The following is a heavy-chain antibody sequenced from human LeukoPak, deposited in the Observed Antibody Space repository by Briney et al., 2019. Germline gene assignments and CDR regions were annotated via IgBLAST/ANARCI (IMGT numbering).Heavy chain of an antibody. J-gene: IGHJ4*02. CDR3: AKDSGAAMGYFDY. CDR1: GFTFSSYG. D-gene: IGHD5-18*01. CDR2: IWYDGSNK. Sequence: PGGSLRLSCAASGFTFSSYGMRWVRQAPGKGLEWVAVIWYDGSNKYYADSVKGRFTISRDNSKNTLYLQMNSLRAEDTAVYYCAKDSGAAMGYFDYWGQGTLVTVSS. V-gene: IGHV3-33*06.